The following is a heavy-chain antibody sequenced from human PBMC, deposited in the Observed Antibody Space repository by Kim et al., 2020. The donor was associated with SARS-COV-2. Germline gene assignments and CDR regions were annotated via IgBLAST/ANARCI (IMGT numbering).Heavy chain of an antibody. Sequence: TYYNPSLKSRVTISVDTSKNQFSLKLSSVTAADTAVYYCARWEAANWFDPWGQGTLVTVSS. D-gene: IGHD6-13*01. J-gene: IGHJ5*02. V-gene: IGHV4-39*01. CDR2: T. CDR3: ARWEAANWFDP.